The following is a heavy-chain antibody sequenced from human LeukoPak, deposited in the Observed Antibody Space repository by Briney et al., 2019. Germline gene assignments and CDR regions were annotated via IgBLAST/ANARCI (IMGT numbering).Heavy chain of an antibody. Sequence: ASETLSLTCTVYGGSFSGYYWSWIRQPPGKGLEWIGEINHSGSTNYSPSLKSRVTISVDTSKKRFSLKLSSVTAADTAVYYCARHYFSTLTTLLRGVKKQKSRFDPWGQGTLVTVSS. CDR3: ARHYFSTLTTLLRGVKKQKSRFDP. V-gene: IGHV4-34*01. CDR2: INHSGST. CDR1: GGSFSGYY. D-gene: IGHD4-17*01. J-gene: IGHJ5*02.